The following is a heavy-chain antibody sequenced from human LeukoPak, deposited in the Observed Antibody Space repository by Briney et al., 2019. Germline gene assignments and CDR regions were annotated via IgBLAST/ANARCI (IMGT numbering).Heavy chain of an antibody. D-gene: IGHD3-9*01. CDR1: GYTFTSYG. J-gene: IGHJ4*02. Sequence: ASVKVSCKASGYTFTSYGISWVRQAPGQGLEWMGWISAYNGNTNYAQKLQGRVTMTTDTSTSTAYMELRSLRSEDTAVYYCARDLAYYDILTGYYFDYWGQGTLVTVSS. V-gene: IGHV1-18*01. CDR2: ISAYNGNT. CDR3: ARDLAYYDILTGYYFDY.